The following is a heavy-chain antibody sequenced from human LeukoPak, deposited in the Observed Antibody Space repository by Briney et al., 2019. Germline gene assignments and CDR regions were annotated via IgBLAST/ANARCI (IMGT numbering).Heavy chain of an antibody. V-gene: IGHV3-7*01. Sequence: PGGTLRLSCAASGFTFSSYWTSWVRQAPGKGLEWGANIKQDGSGEYYVDSVKGRFTISRDNAKNSLYLQMNSLRAEDTAVYYYARIAVAPPYYYYYGMDVWGQATTVTVSS. CDR1: GFTFSSYW. CDR2: IKQDGSGE. D-gene: IGHD6-19*01. CDR3: ARIAVAPPYYYYYGMDV. J-gene: IGHJ6*02.